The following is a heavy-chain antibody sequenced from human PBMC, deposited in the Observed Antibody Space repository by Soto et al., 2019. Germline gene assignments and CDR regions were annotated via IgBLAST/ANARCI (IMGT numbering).Heavy chain of an antibody. CDR2: ISAYNGNT. J-gene: IGHJ4*02. D-gene: IGHD1-26*01. Sequence: GLEWMGWISAYNGNTNYAQKLPGRVTMTTDTSTSTAYMELRSLRSDASAVSYCARGVGWAPLDFWGQGTLDPVSS. V-gene: IGHV1-18*01. CDR3: ARGVGWAPLDF.